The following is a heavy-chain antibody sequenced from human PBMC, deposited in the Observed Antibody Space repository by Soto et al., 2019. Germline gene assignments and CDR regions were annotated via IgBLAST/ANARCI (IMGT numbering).Heavy chain of an antibody. D-gene: IGHD1-1*01. J-gene: IGHJ5*02. Sequence: PSETLSLTCTVSGDSISSGDYYWSWIRLAPGKGPEWIGHIYYSRSTYYNPSLKSRVVISVDTSKNQFSLQLNAATAADTAVYYCARTLEEGAGNWFDPWGQGTLVTVSS. CDR1: GDSISSGDYY. V-gene: IGHV4-30-4*01. CDR3: ARTLEEGAGNWFDP. CDR2: IYYSRST.